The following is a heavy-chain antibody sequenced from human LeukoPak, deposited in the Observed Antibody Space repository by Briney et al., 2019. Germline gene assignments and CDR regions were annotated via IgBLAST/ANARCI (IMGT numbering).Heavy chain of an antibody. CDR3: ARVMFYSGSYYYYGMDV. CDR2: ISNDGSRT. V-gene: IGHV3-74*01. J-gene: IGHJ6*02. Sequence: GGSLRLSCAASGFTFSSYWMHWVRQAPGKGLVWVSRISNDGSRTSYADSVKGRFSLSRDNAKNTVYLQMNSLRDEDTAVYYCARVMFYSGSYYYYGMDVWGQGTTVTVSS. CDR1: GFTFSSYW. D-gene: IGHD1-26*01.